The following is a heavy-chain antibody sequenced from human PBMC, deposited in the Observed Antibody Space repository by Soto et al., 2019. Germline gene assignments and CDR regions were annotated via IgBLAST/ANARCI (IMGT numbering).Heavy chain of an antibody. Sequence: GGSLRLSCASSGFTFSYAWMNLVRRAPGRGLEWVGRIKSKTDGGTTDYAAPVKGRFTTSRDDSKHTLFLQMNSLKTEDTAVYYCTTAYSYGYSGYWGQGTLVTVSS. CDR1: GFTFSYAW. CDR2: IKSKTDGGTT. D-gene: IGHD5-18*01. V-gene: IGHV3-15*07. CDR3: TTAYSYGYSGY. J-gene: IGHJ4*02.